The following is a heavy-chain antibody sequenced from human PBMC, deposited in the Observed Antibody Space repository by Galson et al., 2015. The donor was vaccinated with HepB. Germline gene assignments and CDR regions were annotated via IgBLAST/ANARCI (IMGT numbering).Heavy chain of an antibody. CDR2: ISYDGSNK. CDR1: GFTFSSYA. D-gene: IGHD3-10*01. Sequence: SLRLSCAASGFTFSSYAMHWVRQAPGKGLEWVAVISYDGSNKYYADSVKGRFTISRDNSKNTLYLQMNSLRAEDTAVYYCARWLGLWFGELSSYFDYWGQGTLVTVSS. V-gene: IGHV3-30-3*01. CDR3: ARWLGLWFGELSSYFDY. J-gene: IGHJ4*02.